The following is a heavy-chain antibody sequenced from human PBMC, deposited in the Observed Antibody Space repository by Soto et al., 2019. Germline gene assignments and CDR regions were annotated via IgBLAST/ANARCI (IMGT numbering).Heavy chain of an antibody. CDR3: ARIVADPEKIYGMDV. V-gene: IGHV3-53*01. CDR2: IYSGGST. Sequence: PGGSLRLSCAASGFTVSSNYMSWVRQAPGKGLEWVSVIYSGGSTYYADSVKGRFTISSDNSKNTLYLQMNSLRAEDTAVYYFARIVADPEKIYGMDVWGQGTTVNVSS. J-gene: IGHJ6*02. CDR1: GFTVSSNY. D-gene: IGHD6-19*01.